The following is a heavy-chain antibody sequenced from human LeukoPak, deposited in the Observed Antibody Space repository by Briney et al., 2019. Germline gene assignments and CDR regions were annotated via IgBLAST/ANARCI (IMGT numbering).Heavy chain of an antibody. D-gene: IGHD3-9*01. CDR2: IRYDGSNK. V-gene: IGHV3-30*02. Sequence: GGSLRLSCAASGFTFSTYGMHWVRQAPGKGLEWVAFIRYDGSNKSYADSVKGRFTISRDNSKNTLYLQMNSLRAEDTAVYYCAKDLTGPYFDWLLIDSFDYWGQGTLVTVSS. CDR3: AKDLTGPYFDWLLIDSFDY. J-gene: IGHJ4*02. CDR1: GFTFSTYG.